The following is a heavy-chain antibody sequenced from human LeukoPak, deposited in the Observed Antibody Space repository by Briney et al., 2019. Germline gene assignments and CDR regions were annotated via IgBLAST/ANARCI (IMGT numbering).Heavy chain of an antibody. V-gene: IGHV3-66*01. CDR3: ARARSSYGYGDAFDI. CDR2: IYSGGST. D-gene: IGHD5-18*01. J-gene: IGHJ3*02. Sequence: GGSLRLSCAASGFTFSSYAMSWVRQAPGKGLEWVSVIYSGGSTYYADSVKGRSTISRDNSKNTLYLQMNSLRVEDTAVYYCARARSSYGYGDAFDIWGQGTMVTVSS. CDR1: GFTFSSYA.